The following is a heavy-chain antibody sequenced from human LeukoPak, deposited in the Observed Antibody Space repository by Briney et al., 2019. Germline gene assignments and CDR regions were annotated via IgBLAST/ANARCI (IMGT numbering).Heavy chain of an antibody. Sequence: GESLKISCKGSGYSFTSYWIGWVRQMPGKGLEWMGIIYPGDSDTRYSPSFQGQVTISADKSISTAYLQWSSLRASDTAMYYCATQTLGYCSRGSCSFNYWGQGTLVTVSS. CDR3: ATQTLGYCSRGSCSFNY. J-gene: IGHJ4*02. D-gene: IGHD2-15*01. V-gene: IGHV5-51*01. CDR1: GYSFTSYW. CDR2: IYPGDSDT.